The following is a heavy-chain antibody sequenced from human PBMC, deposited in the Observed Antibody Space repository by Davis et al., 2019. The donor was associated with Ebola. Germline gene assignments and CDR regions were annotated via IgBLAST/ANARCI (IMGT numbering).Heavy chain of an antibody. D-gene: IGHD2-2*01. CDR3: ARAPPDIVVVPGDY. J-gene: IGHJ4*02. Sequence: GESLKISCAASGFTFSSYAMHWVRQAPGKGLEWVAVISYDGSNKYYADSVKGRFTISRDNSKNTLYLQMNSLRAEDTAVYYCARAPPDIVVVPGDYWGQGTLVTVSS. CDR1: GFTFSSYA. CDR2: ISYDGSNK. V-gene: IGHV3-30-3*01.